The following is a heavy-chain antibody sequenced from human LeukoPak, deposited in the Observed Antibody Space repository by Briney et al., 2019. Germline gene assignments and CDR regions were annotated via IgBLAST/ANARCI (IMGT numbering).Heavy chain of an antibody. CDR2: ISGSGGST. CDR3: AKDAQWFGELLLNY. CDR1: GFTFSSYA. J-gene: IGHJ4*02. D-gene: IGHD3-10*01. V-gene: IGHV3-23*01. Sequence: GGSLRLSCAASGFTFSSYAMSWVRQAPGKGLEWVSAISGSGGSTYYADSVRGRFTISRDNSKNTLYLQMNSLRAEDTAVYYCAKDAQWFGELLLNYWGQGTLVTVSS.